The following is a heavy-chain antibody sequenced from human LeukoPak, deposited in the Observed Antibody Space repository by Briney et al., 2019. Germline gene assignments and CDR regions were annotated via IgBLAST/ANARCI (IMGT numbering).Heavy chain of an antibody. CDR1: GYTFTVYY. J-gene: IGHJ5*02. Sequence: ASVKVSCKASGYTFTVYYMHWVRQAPGQGLEWMGRINPNSGGTNYAQKFQGRVTMTRDTSISTAYMELSRLRSDDTAVYYCARGWGGEDWFDPWGQGTLVTVSS. CDR3: ARGWGGEDWFDP. D-gene: IGHD3-16*01. V-gene: IGHV1-2*06. CDR2: INPNSGGT.